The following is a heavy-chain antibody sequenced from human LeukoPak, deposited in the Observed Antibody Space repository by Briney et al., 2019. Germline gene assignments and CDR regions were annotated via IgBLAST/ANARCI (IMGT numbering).Heavy chain of an antibody. J-gene: IGHJ3*02. Sequence: GDSLTISCKVSGYMFTNYWIGWVRQMPGKGLEWMGIIYPGDSDTTYSPSFQGQVTISVDKSISTAYLQWSSLKASDTAMYYCARRYCSSTSCPDDAFDIWGQGTMVTVSS. CDR3: ARRYCSSTSCPDDAFDI. V-gene: IGHV5-51*03. D-gene: IGHD2-2*01. CDR2: IYPGDSDT. CDR1: GYMFTNYW.